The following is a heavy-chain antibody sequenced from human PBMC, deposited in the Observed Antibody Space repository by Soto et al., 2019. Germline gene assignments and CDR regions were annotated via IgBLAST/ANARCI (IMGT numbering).Heavy chain of an antibody. V-gene: IGHV3-23*01. CDR2: ISGSGGST. Sequence: GGSLRLSCAASGFTFSSYAMSWVRQAPGKGLEWVSAISGSGGSTYYADSVKGRFTISRDNSKNTLYLQMNSLRAEDTAVYYCAKSENKYDFWSGSVAYWGQGTMVTVSS. J-gene: IGHJ4*02. CDR3: AKSENKYDFWSGSVAY. D-gene: IGHD3-3*01. CDR1: GFTFSSYA.